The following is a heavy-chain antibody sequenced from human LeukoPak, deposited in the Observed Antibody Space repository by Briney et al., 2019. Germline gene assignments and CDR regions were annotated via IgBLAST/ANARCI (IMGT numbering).Heavy chain of an antibody. CDR1: GGSISSSSYY. J-gene: IGHJ4*02. CDR2: IYYSGRT. D-gene: IGHD6-13*01. V-gene: IGHV4-39*01. CDR3: TRQNVVGRPAAAVDY. Sequence: SETLSLTCTVSGGSISSSSYYWGWIRQPPGKGLEWIGSIYYSGRTYYNPCLKSRATISVDPSKNRFSLKLSSVTAADPAGNYCTRQNVVGRPAAAVDYWGQGTLVTVSS.